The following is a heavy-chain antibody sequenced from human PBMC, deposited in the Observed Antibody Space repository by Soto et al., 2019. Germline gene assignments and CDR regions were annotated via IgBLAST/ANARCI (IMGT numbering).Heavy chain of an antibody. V-gene: IGHV1-69*13. J-gene: IGHJ5*02. D-gene: IGHD5-18*01. CDR1: GGTFSSYA. Sequence: SVKVSCKASGGTFSSYAISWVRQAPGQGLEWMGGIIPIFGTANYAQKFQGRVTITADESTSTAYVELSSLRSEDTAVYYCARVKDRYSYGRKPYNWFDPWGQGTLVTVSS. CDR3: ARVKDRYSYGRKPYNWFDP. CDR2: IIPIFGTA.